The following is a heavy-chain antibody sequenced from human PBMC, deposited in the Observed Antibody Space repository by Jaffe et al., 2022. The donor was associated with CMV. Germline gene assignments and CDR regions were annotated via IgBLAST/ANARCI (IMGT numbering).Heavy chain of an antibody. CDR1: GYSFTSYW. D-gene: IGHD4-17*01. Sequence: EVQLVQSGAEVKKPGESLRISCKGSGYSFTSYWISWVRQMPGKGLEWMGRIDPSDSYTNYSPSFQGHVTISADKSISTAYLQWSSLKASDTAMYYCARQSYGDWGFRYYYYYMDVWGKGTTVTVSS. CDR3: ARQSYGDWGFRYYYYYMDV. CDR2: IDPSDSYT. V-gene: IGHV5-10-1*03. J-gene: IGHJ6*03.